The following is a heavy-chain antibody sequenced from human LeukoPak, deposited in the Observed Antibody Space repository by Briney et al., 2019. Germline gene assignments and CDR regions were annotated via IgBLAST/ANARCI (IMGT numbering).Heavy chain of an antibody. CDR3: ATVANPNEYFQH. CDR2: IYHSGTT. J-gene: IGHJ1*01. Sequence: PSETLSLTCAVSGYSITSSSWWGWIRQPPGKGLEWIGYIYHSGTTYYNPSLQSRVTMSVDTSKNQFSLKLSSVTAVDTAVYYCATVANPNEYFQHWGQGTLVTVSS. V-gene: IGHV4-28*01. D-gene: IGHD5-12*01. CDR1: GYSITSSSW.